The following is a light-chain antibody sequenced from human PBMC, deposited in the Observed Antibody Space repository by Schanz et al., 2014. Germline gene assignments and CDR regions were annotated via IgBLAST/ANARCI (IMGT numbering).Light chain of an antibody. V-gene: IGKV3-20*01. CDR1: HSVSTN. CDR3: QQYGSSSRVT. CDR2: GAS. J-gene: IGKJ4*01. Sequence: IVMTQSPATLSVSPGQRATLSCRASHSVSTNLAWYQQKPGQAPRLLIYGASTRATGIPDRFSGSGSGTDFTLIISRLEPEDFAVYYCQQYGSSSRVTFGGGTKVEIK.